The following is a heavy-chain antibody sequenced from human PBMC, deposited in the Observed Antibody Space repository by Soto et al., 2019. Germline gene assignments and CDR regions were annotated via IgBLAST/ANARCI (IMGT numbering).Heavy chain of an antibody. CDR1: GGTFSSYT. Sequence: QVQLVQSGAEVKKPGSSVKVSCTASGGTFSSYTISWVRQAPGQGLEWMGRIIPILGIANYAQKFQGRVTITADKSTSTAYMELSSLRSEDTAVYYCARDGVGYCSGGSCYSGRWFDPWGQGTLVTVSS. CDR3: ARDGVGYCSGGSCYSGRWFDP. V-gene: IGHV1-69*08. D-gene: IGHD2-15*01. CDR2: IIPILGIA. J-gene: IGHJ5*02.